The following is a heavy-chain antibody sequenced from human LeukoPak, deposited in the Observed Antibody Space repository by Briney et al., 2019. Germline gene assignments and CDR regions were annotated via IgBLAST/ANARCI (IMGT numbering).Heavy chain of an antibody. CDR3: AREFSWSGFFDY. V-gene: IGHV4-61*01. J-gene: IGHJ4*02. D-gene: IGHD3-3*01. Sequence: PSETLSLTCTVSGGSISSSSYYWSWIRQPPGKGLEWIGHIYDSGSTNYNPSLKSRVTISVDTSKNQFSLKLGSVTAADTAVYYCAREFSWSGFFDYWGQGTLVTVSS. CDR1: GGSISSSSYY. CDR2: IYDSGST.